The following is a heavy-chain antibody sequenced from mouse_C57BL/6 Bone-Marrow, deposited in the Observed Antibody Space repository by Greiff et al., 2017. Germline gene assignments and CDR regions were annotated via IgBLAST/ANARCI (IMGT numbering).Heavy chain of an antibody. D-gene: IGHD2-5*01. V-gene: IGHV1-55*01. J-gene: IGHJ1*03. CDR1: GYAFTSYW. CDR3: ARPYYSNGWHFDV. CDR2: IYPGSGST. Sequence: VQLQQPGAELVKPGASVKMSCKASGYAFTSYWITWVKQRPGQGLEWIGDIYPGSGSTNYNEKFKSKATLTVDTSSSTAYMQLSSLTSEDSAVDYCARPYYSNGWHFDVWGTGTTVTVSS.